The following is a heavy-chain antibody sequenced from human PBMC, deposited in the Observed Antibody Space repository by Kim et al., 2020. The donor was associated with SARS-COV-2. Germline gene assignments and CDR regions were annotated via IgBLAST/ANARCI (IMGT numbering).Heavy chain of an antibody. V-gene: IGHV5-51*01. J-gene: IGHJ6*02. CDR1: GYSFTSYW. CDR3: ARQLYIAAADHYYYYYGMDV. CDR2: IYPGDSDT. Sequence: GESLKISCKGSGYSFTSYWIGWVRQMPGKGLEWMGIIYPGDSDTRYSPSFQGQVTISADKSISTAYLQWSSLKASDTAMYYCARQLYIAAADHYYYYYGMDVWGQGTTVTVSS. D-gene: IGHD6-13*01.